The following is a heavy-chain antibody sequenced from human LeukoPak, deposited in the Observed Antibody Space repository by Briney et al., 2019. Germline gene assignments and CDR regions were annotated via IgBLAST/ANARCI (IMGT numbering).Heavy chain of an antibody. CDR3: ARLRATMTVAPPYY. CDR2: IYYSGST. J-gene: IGHJ4*02. V-gene: IGHV4-39*01. Sequence: PSETLSLTCTVSGGSISSSDYYWGWIRQPPGKGLEWIGSIYYSGSTYYNPSLKSRLTIFVDTSKNQFSLRLTSVTAADTAVYYCARLRATMTVAPPYYWGQGTLVTVSS. D-gene: IGHD3-22*01. CDR1: GGSISSSDYY.